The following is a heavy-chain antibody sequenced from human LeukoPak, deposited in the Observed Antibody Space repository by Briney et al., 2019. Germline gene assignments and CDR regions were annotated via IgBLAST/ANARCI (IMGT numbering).Heavy chain of an antibody. Sequence: GGSLRLSCAGSGFSFSNYWMSWVRQAPGKGLEWVANIKEDGSEKYYVDSVKGRFTISRDNAKSSLYLQMNSLRAEDTAVYYCARGGLRYFARWGQGTLVTVSS. CDR1: GFSFSNYW. D-gene: IGHD3-16*01. V-gene: IGHV3-7*04. J-gene: IGHJ5*02. CDR2: IKEDGSEK. CDR3: ARGGLRYFAR.